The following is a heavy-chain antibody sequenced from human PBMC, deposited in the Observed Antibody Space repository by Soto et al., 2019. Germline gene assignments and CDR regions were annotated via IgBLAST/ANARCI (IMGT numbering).Heavy chain of an antibody. CDR2: IYHSGST. Sequence: QVQLQESGPGLVKPSGTLSLTCAVSGGSISSSNWWSWVRQPPGKGREWIGEIYHSGSTNYNPSLKSPVTISVDKSKNQFSLKLSSVTAADTAVYYCARDCSGGSCYPGDLWGRGTLVTVSS. V-gene: IGHV4-4*02. J-gene: IGHJ2*01. D-gene: IGHD2-15*01. CDR3: ARDCSGGSCYPGDL. CDR1: GGSISSSNW.